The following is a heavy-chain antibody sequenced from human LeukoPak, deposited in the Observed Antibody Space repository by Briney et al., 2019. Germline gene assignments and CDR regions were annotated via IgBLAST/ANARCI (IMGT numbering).Heavy chain of an antibody. Sequence: GRSLRLSCAASGFTFSTYVMHWVRQAPGKGLEWVSYISSGTVYYADSVKGRFTISRDNAKNSLYLEMNSLLDEDTGLFYCARWTGSNGGGSYDRWGQGTLVTVSS. CDR3: ARWTGSNGGGSYDR. CDR2: ISSGTV. V-gene: IGHV3-48*02. D-gene: IGHD2-21*01. CDR1: GFTFSTYV. J-gene: IGHJ5*02.